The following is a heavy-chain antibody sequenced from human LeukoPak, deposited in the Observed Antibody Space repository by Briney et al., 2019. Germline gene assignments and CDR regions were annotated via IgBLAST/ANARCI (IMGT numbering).Heavy chain of an antibody. CDR1: GFTFSSYA. D-gene: IGHD6-13*01. J-gene: IGHJ4*02. CDR3: AKDTREQQLDLDY. V-gene: IGHV3-23*01. Sequence: PGGSLRPSCAASGFTFSSYAMSWVRHAPGKGLEWVSAISGSGGSTYYADSVKGRFTISRDNSKNTLYLQMNSLRAEDTAVYYCAKDTREQQLDLDYWGQGTLVTVSS. CDR2: ISGSGGST.